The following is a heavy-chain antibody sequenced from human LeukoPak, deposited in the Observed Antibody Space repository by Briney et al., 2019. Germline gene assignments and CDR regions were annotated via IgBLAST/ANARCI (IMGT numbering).Heavy chain of an antibody. CDR1: GFTFDDYA. CDR2: ISWNSGSI. D-gene: IGHD1-26*01. CDR3: AKEVGATSYDY. V-gene: IGHV3-9*01. J-gene: IGHJ4*02. Sequence: PGGSLRLSCAASGFTFDDYAMHWVRQAPGKGLEWVSGISWNSGSIGYADSVKGRFTISRDNAKNSLYLQMNSLRAEDTAVYYCAKEVGATSYDYWGQGTLVTVSS.